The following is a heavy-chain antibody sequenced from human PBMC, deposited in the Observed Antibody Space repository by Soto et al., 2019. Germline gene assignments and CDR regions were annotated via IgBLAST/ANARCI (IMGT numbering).Heavy chain of an antibody. Sequence: SETLSLTCTVSGYSISSGYFWGWIRRPPGEGLEWIGNIDHSGTTYYNPSLNSRITISVDTSKNQFSLKLNSVTAADTAVYFCARDCTSTTCRLYYYGLDVWGQGTTVTVSS. D-gene: IGHD2-2*01. J-gene: IGHJ6*02. CDR1: GYSISSGYF. CDR3: ARDCTSTTCRLYYYGLDV. V-gene: IGHV4-38-2*02. CDR2: IDHSGTT.